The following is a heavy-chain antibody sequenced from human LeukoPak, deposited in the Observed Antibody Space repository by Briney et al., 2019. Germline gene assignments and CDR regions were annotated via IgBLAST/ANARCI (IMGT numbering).Heavy chain of an antibody. D-gene: IGHD5-12*01. CDR2: ISAYNGNT. CDR1: GYTFTSYG. J-gene: IGHJ4*02. Sequence: ASVKVSCKASGYTFTSYGISWVRQAPGQGLEWMGWISAYNGNTNYAQKLQGRVTMTTDTSTSTAYMELRSLRSDDTAVYYCARDLRGMNWWLRLRAPHEGYELAAAGISVGYWGQGTLVTVSS. V-gene: IGHV1-18*01. CDR3: ARDLRGMNWWLRLRAPHEGYELAAAGISVGY.